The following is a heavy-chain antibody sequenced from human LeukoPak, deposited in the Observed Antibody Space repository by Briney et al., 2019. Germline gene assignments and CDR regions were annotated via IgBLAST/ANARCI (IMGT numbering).Heavy chain of an antibody. J-gene: IGHJ4*02. CDR2: ISNSDGST. V-gene: IGHV3-23*01. CDR3: AKATGYLL. CDR1: GFTFSNYA. Sequence: GGSLRLSCAASGFTFSNYAMYWVRQAPGKGLEWVSTISNSDGSTYYADSVRGRFSISRDNSENTLYLQMNSLRAEDTAVYYCAKATGYLLWGQGTLVTVSS. D-gene: IGHD1-14*01.